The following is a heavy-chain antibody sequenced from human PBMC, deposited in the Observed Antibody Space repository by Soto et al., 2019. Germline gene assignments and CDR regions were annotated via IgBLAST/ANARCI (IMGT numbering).Heavy chain of an antibody. CDR3: ARDLIVGATHYGMDV. Sequence: XTSLRVVYAASGFSFSSYAKHWVRQAPGKGLEWVAVISYDGSNKYYADSVKGRFTISRDNSKNTLYLQMNSLRAEGTAVYYCARDLIVGATHYGMDVWGQGTTVTV. D-gene: IGHD1-26*01. J-gene: IGHJ6*02. V-gene: IGHV3-30-3*01. CDR2: ISYDGSNK. CDR1: GFSFSSYA.